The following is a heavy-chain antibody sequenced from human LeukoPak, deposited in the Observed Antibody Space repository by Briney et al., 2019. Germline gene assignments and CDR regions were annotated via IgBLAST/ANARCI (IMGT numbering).Heavy chain of an antibody. CDR1: GFTFSNFA. CDR2: ISFDGGTK. CDR3: ARSDYYDSSGPDSMTEYFQH. J-gene: IGHJ1*01. Sequence: GGSLRLSCATSGFTFSNFAMHWVRQAPGKGLDWVAVISFDGGTKYYADSVRGRFTISRDKSRNTLYLQMNSLRLEDTAVYYCARSDYYDSSGPDSMTEYFQHWGQGTLVTVSS. D-gene: IGHD3-22*01. V-gene: IGHV3-30-3*01.